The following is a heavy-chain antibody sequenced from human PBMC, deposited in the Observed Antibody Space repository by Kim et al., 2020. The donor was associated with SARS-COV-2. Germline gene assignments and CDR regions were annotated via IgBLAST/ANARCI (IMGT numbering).Heavy chain of an antibody. CDR2: ISFDGSNK. Sequence: GGSLRLSCVASGFTFTSYAMHWVRQAPGKGLEWVALISFDGSNKYYADSVKGRFTISRDNSKKTLYLQMNSLRAEDTAVYSCAKTGGWGGTELKRYGMDVWGLGPTVTVSS. D-gene: IGHD1-1*01. CDR3: AKTGGWGGTELKRYGMDV. CDR1: GFTFTSYA. J-gene: IGHJ6*02. V-gene: IGHV3-30*18.